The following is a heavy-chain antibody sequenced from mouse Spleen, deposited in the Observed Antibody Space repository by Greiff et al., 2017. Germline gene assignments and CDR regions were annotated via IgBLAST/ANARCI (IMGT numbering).Heavy chain of an antibody. CDR3: ARGYGDVWFAY. CDR1: GFTFSDFY. CDR2: SRNKANDYTT. J-gene: IGHJ3*01. Sequence: EVKLVESGGGLVQSGRSLRLSCATSGFTFSDFYMEWVRQAPGKGLEWIAASRNKANDYTTEYSASVKGRFIVSRDTSQSILYLQMNALRAEDTAIYYCARGYGDVWFAYWGQGTLVTVSA. D-gene: IGHD2-13*01. V-gene: IGHV7-1*01.